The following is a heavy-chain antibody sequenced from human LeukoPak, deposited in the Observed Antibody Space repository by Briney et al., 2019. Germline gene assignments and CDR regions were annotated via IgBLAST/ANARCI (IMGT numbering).Heavy chain of an antibody. CDR1: GFSFSSYN. V-gene: IGHV3-21*01. Sequence: GGSLRLSWVASGFSFSSYNMNWVRQAPGKGLEWVSSISRSASNIYYADSVKGRFTISRDNAENSFYLQMNSLRAEDTAVFYCARDPEGFGATYFDYWGQGTLVTVSS. D-gene: IGHD3-16*01. CDR3: ARDPEGFGATYFDY. J-gene: IGHJ4*02. CDR2: ISRSASNI.